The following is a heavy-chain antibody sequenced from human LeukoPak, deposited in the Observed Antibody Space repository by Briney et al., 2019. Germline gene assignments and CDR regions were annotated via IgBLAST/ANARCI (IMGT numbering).Heavy chain of an antibody. CDR2: ISSASGTI. D-gene: IGHD1-26*01. CDR3: ARSTELSDPYFYYGMDV. CDR1: GFSFRSFE. Sequence: PGGSLRLSCAASGFSFRSFEMSWVRQAPGKGLECIAYISSASGTIYHADSVKGRFTISRDNANNSPYLQMNSLRAEDTAIYYCARSTELSDPYFYYGMDVWGQGTTVTVSS. V-gene: IGHV3-48*03. J-gene: IGHJ6*02.